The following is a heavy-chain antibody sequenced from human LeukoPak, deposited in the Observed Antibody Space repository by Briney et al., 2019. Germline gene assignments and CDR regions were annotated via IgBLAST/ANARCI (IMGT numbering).Heavy chain of an antibody. CDR2: IYYSGST. V-gene: IGHV4-34*01. CDR1: GGSFSGYY. D-gene: IGHD5-12*01. Sequence: SETLSLTCAVYGGSFSGYYWSWIRQPPGKGLEWIGYIYYSGSTYYNPSLKSRVTISVDTSKNQFSLKLSSVTAADTAVYYCARASLRRRSADVWGQGTTVTVSS. J-gene: IGHJ6*02. CDR3: ARASLRRRSADV.